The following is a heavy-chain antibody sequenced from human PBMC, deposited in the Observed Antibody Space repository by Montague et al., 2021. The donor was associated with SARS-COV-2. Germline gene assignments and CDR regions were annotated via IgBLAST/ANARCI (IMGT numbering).Heavy chain of an antibody. Sequence: SLRLSCAASGFTFSSYAMHWVRQAPGRGLEWVAVISYDGSNKYYADSVKGRFTISRDNSKNTLYLQMNSLRAEDTAVYYCARDLVVAAATPIDYWGQGTLVTVSS. D-gene: IGHD2-15*01. CDR1: GFTFSSYA. CDR3: ARDLVVAAATPIDY. V-gene: IGHV3-30-3*01. J-gene: IGHJ4*02. CDR2: ISYDGSNK.